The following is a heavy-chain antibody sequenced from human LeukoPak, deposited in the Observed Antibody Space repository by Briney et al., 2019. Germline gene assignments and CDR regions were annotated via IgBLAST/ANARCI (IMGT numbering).Heavy chain of an antibody. Sequence: PGGSLRLSCAASGFTFSSYCMSWVRQAPGKGLEWVANIKQDGSEKYYVDSVKGRFTISRDNAKNSLYLQMNSLRAEDTAVYYCARTGGVLLWFGSGDYFDYWGQGTLVTVSS. CDR2: IKQDGSEK. J-gene: IGHJ4*02. CDR3: ARTGGVLLWFGSGDYFDY. D-gene: IGHD3-10*01. V-gene: IGHV3-7*01. CDR1: GFTFSSYC.